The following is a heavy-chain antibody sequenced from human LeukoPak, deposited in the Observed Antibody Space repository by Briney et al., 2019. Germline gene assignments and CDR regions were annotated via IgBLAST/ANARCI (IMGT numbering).Heavy chain of an antibody. CDR2: IYFSGST. CDR1: GGSISSSSYY. Sequence: SETLSLTCTVSGGSISSSSYYWGWIRQPPGKGLEWIGSIYFSGSTYYNPSLKSRITISVDTSKNQFSLKLSSVTAADTAVYYCARGLTHVLRFLEWPIDCWGQGTLVTVSS. D-gene: IGHD3-3*01. J-gene: IGHJ4*02. CDR3: ARGLTHVLRFLEWPIDC. V-gene: IGHV4-39*07.